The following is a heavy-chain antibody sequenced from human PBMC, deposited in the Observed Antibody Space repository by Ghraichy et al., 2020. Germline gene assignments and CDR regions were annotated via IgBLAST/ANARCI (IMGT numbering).Heavy chain of an antibody. CDR2: IYYSGST. D-gene: IGHD6-13*01. CDR1: GGSISSYY. Sequence: SETLSLTCTVSGGSISSYYWSWIRQPPGKGLEWIGYIYYSGSTNYNPSLKSRVTITIATSKNQLSLKLSTVTAADTAVYYCARDTAAGNKGFDSWGQGTLVTVSS. CDR3: ARDTAAGNKGFDS. V-gene: IGHV4-59*01. J-gene: IGHJ4*02.